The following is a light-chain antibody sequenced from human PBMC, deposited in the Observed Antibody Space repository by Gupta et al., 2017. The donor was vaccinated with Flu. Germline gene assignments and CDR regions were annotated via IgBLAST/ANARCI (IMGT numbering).Light chain of an antibody. CDR2: INN. Sequence: QSVLTQPPSASGTPGQRVTISCSGSSSNIGSNTVNWYQQLPGTAPKLLIYINNQLHSVVPDRFSGSKSDTSASLAISVLQSEDEADYYCASWDDSLNRYVFGTGTKVTVL. CDR1: SSNIGSNT. J-gene: IGLJ1*01. CDR3: ASWDDSLNRYV. V-gene: IGLV1-44*01.